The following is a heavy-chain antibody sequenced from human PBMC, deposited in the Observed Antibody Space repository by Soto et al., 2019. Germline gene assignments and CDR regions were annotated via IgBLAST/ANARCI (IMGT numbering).Heavy chain of an antibody. CDR3: ARELGYCSGGSCYSSYYYYYYGMDV. CDR2: IWYDGSNK. Sequence: PGGSLRLSCAASGFTFSSYGMHWVRQAPGRGLEWVAVIWYDGSNKYYADSVKGRFTISRDNSKNTLYLQMNSLRAEDTAVYYCARELGYCSGGSCYSSYYYYYYGMDVWGQGTTVTSP. V-gene: IGHV3-33*01. J-gene: IGHJ6*02. D-gene: IGHD2-15*01. CDR1: GFTFSSYG.